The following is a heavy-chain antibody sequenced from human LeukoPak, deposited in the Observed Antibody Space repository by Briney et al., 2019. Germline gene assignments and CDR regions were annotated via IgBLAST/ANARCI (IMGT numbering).Heavy chain of an antibody. Sequence: TGVSLRLSCAASGFTFSSYAMHRVRQAPGKGLEWVSAISGSGGSTYYADSVKGRFTISRDNSKNTLYLQMNSLRAEDTAVYYCAKVCRVLRFCRDMDVWGKGTMVTVSS. D-gene: IGHD3-3*01. CDR1: GFTFSSYA. CDR2: ISGSGGST. J-gene: IGHJ6*03. V-gene: IGHV3-23*01. CDR3: AKVCRVLRFCRDMDV.